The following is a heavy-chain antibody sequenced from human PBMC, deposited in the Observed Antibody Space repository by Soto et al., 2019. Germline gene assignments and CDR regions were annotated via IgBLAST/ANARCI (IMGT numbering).Heavy chain of an antibody. CDR3: ARSGKRCSSTSCSRYYYYGMDV. Sequence: SVKVSCKASGGTFSSYTISWVRQAPGQGLEWMGRIIPILGIANYAQKFQGRVTITADKSTSTAYMELSSLRSEDTAVYYCARSGKRCSSTSCSRYYYYGMDVWGQGTTVTVSS. J-gene: IGHJ6*02. D-gene: IGHD2-2*01. CDR2: IIPILGIA. CDR1: GGTFSSYT. V-gene: IGHV1-69*02.